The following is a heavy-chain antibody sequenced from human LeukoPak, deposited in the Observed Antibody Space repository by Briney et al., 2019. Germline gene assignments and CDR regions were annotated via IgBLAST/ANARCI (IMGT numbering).Heavy chain of an antibody. D-gene: IGHD2-2*01. J-gene: IGHJ6*02. CDR2: ISYDGSNK. CDR3: AKGLQLRVVPAALPYYYYGMDV. CDR1: GFTFSSYG. V-gene: IGHV3-30*18. Sequence: GRSLRLSCAASGFTFSSYGMHWVRQAPGKGLEWVAVISYDGSNKYYADSVKGRFTISRDNSKNTLYLQMNSLRAEDTAVYYCAKGLQLRVVPAALPYYYYGMDVWGQGTTVTVSS.